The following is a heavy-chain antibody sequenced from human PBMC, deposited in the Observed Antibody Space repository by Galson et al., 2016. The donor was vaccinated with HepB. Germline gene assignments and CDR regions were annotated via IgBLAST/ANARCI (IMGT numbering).Heavy chain of an antibody. CDR1: GLSVSSDY. V-gene: IGHV3-53*01. J-gene: IGHJ6*04. Sequence: SLRLSCAASGLSVSSDYMSWVRQALGKGLEWVAVISSGGYTYYAQSVKGRLTISRDNSKSTLYLQMNRLRAEDTAVYYCARATRYFDWRYQYGMDVWGKGTTVTVSS. CDR3: ARATRYFDWRYQYGMDV. CDR2: ISSGGYT. D-gene: IGHD3-9*01.